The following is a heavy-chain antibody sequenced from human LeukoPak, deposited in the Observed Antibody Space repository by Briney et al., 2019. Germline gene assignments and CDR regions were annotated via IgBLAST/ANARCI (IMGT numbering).Heavy chain of an antibody. CDR3: AKAVAGTFDY. CDR2: ISGGGGNT. Sequence: GGSLRLSCAASEFTFNTYAMSWVRQAPGKGLEWVSIISGGGGNTHYAESVKGRFTISRDNSKNTLYLQMNSLRAEDTAVYYCAKAVAGTFDYWGQGTLVTVSS. CDR1: EFTFNTYA. V-gene: IGHV3-23*01. J-gene: IGHJ4*02. D-gene: IGHD6-19*01.